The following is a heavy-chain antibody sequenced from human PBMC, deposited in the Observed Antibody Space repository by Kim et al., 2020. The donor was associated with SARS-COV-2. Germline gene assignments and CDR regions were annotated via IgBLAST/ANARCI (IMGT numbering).Heavy chain of an antibody. CDR1: GYTLTELS. V-gene: IGHV1-24*01. CDR3: ATAPNRITMIVV. Sequence: ASVKVSCKVSGYTLTELSMHWVRQAPGKGLEWMGGFDPEDGETIYAQKFQGRVTMTEDTSTDTAYMELSSLRSEDTAVYYCATAPNRITMIVVWGQGTLVTVSS. J-gene: IGHJ4*02. D-gene: IGHD3-22*01. CDR2: FDPEDGET.